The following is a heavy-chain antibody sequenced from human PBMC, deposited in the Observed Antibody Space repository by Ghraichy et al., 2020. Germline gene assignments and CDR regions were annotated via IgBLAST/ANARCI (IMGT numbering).Heavy chain of an antibody. D-gene: IGHD3-22*01. CDR3: ARDKGYYYDSSSRHFDY. V-gene: IGHV4-31*03. J-gene: IGHJ4*02. CDR1: GGSISSGGYY. CDR2: IYYSGST. Sequence: SETLSLTCTVSGGSISSGGYYWSWIRQHPGKGLEWIGYIYYSGSTYYNPSLKSRVTISVDTSKNQFSLKLSSVTAADTAVYYCARDKGYYYDSSSRHFDYWGQGTLVTVSS.